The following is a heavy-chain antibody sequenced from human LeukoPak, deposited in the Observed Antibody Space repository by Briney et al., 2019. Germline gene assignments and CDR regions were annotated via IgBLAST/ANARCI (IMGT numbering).Heavy chain of an antibody. V-gene: IGHV1-2*02. D-gene: IGHD2-21*01. CDR2: INPNSGGT. J-gene: IGHJ6*03. CDR3: ARVPAVIRGYYYYYMDV. CDR1: GYTFTGYY. Sequence: ASVKVSCKASGYTFTGYYMHWVRQAPGQGLEWMGWINPNSGGTNYAQKFQGRVTMTRDTSISTAYMELSRLRSDDTAVYYCARVPAVIRGYYYYYMDVWGKGTTVTISS.